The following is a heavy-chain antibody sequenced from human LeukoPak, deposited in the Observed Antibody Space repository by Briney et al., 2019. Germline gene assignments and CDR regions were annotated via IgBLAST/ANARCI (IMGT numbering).Heavy chain of an antibody. CDR3: AKRSVVDTYGPTDY. D-gene: IGHD5-18*01. Sequence: PGGSLRLSCAASGFTFSSYAMSWVRQAPGKGLEWVSAISGSGGSTYYADSVKGRFTISRDNSKNTLYLQMNSLRAEDTAIYYCAKRSVVDTYGPTDYWGQGTLVTVSS. CDR1: GFTFSSYA. J-gene: IGHJ4*02. CDR2: ISGSGGST. V-gene: IGHV3-23*01.